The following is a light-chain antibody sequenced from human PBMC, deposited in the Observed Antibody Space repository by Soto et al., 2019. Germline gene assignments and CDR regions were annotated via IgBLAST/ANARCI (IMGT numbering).Light chain of an antibody. V-gene: IGKV3-20*01. CDR1: HGISSH. Sequence: VMTQSPATLSVSPGETATLSCRASHGISSHLAWYQQRPGQPPRLLIYGASSRAPGIPDRFSGSGSGTDFTLTISRLEPEDFAVYYCQQYDSLWTFGQGTKVDIK. CDR2: GAS. J-gene: IGKJ1*01. CDR3: QQYDSLWT.